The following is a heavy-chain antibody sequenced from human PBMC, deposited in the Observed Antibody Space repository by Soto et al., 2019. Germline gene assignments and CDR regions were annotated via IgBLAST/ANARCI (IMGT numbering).Heavy chain of an antibody. J-gene: IGHJ6*02. V-gene: IGHV3-33*01. CDR1: GFTFSSYG. Sequence: QVQLVESGGGVVQPGRSLRLSCAASGFTFSSYGMHWVRQAPGKGLEWVAVIWYDGSNKYYADSVKGRFTISRDNSKNTLYLQMNSLRAEDTAVYYCARDLVEQWLVLAPQARGNLGEYYYYGMDVWGQGTTVTVSS. D-gene: IGHD6-19*01. CDR3: ARDLVEQWLVLAPQARGNLGEYYYYGMDV. CDR2: IWYDGSNK.